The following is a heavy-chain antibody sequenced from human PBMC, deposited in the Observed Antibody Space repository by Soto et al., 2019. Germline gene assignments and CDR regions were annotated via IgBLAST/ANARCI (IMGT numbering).Heavy chain of an antibody. Sequence: QVQLVQSGAEVKKPGSSVKVSCKASGGTFSSYAISWVRQAPGQGLEWMGGIIPIFGTANYAQKFQGRVTITADESTSTAYMELSSLRSEDTAVYYCARGDVLRYFAWFHLYYGMDVWGQGTTVTVSS. CDR2: IIPIFGTA. J-gene: IGHJ6*02. D-gene: IGHD3-9*01. V-gene: IGHV1-69*01. CDR1: GGTFSSYA. CDR3: ARGDVLRYFAWFHLYYGMDV.